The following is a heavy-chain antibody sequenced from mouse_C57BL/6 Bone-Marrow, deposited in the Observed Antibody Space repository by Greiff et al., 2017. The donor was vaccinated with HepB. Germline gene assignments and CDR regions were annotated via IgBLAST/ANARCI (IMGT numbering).Heavy chain of an antibody. Sequence: EVQLVESGGGLVKPGGSLKLSCAASGFTFSSYAMSWVRQTPEKRLEWVATISDGGSYTYYPDNVKGRFTISRDNAKNNLYLQMSHLKSEDTAMYYCARVDYGSSSAWFAYWGQGTLVTVSA. CDR2: ISDGGSYT. J-gene: IGHJ3*01. CDR1: GFTFSSYA. V-gene: IGHV5-4*01. D-gene: IGHD1-1*01. CDR3: ARVDYGSSSAWFAY.